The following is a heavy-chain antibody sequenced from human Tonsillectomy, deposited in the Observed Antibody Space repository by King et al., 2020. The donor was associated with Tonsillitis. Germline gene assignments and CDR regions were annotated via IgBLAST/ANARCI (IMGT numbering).Heavy chain of an antibody. J-gene: IGHJ4*02. CDR1: GYRFTGYY. CDR2: INLNSGGT. CDR3: TRVDLRRTTAPTFDY. Sequence: VQLVESGAEVKEPGASVKVSCKASGYRFTGYYMNWVRQAPGQGLEWMGWINLNSGGTMYAQRFQGRVAMTRDTSINTAHMELSRLRSDDTAVYYCTRVDLRRTTAPTFDYWGQGTLLTVSS. V-gene: IGHV1-2*02. D-gene: IGHD2/OR15-2a*01.